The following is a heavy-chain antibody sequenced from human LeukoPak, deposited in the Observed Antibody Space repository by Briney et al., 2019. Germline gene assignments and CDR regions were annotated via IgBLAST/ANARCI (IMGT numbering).Heavy chain of an antibody. CDR2: IIPILGIA. CDR1: GGTFSSYA. Sequence: ASVKVSCKASGGTFSSYAISRVRQAPGQGLEWMGRIIPILGIANYAQKFQGRVTITADKSTSTAYMELSSLRSEDTAVYYCARESDYEYYYYGMDVWGQGTTVTVSS. V-gene: IGHV1-69*04. J-gene: IGHJ6*02. CDR3: ARESDYEYYYYGMDV. D-gene: IGHD3-16*01.